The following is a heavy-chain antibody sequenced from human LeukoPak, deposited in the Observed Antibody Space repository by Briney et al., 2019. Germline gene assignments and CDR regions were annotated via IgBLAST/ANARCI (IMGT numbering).Heavy chain of an antibody. CDR2: IYYSGST. Sequence: PSETPSLTCTVSGGSISSYYWSWIRQPPGKGLEWIGYIYYSGSTNYNPSLKSRVTISVDTSKNQFSLKLSSVTAADTAVYYCARLYSGSYYGPGGYFNYWGQGTLVTVSS. CDR3: ARLYSGSYYGPGGYFNY. D-gene: IGHD1-26*01. J-gene: IGHJ4*02. CDR1: GGSISSYY. V-gene: IGHV4-59*01.